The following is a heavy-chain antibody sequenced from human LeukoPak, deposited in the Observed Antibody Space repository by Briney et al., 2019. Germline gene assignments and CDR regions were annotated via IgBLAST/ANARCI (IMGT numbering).Heavy chain of an antibody. CDR1: GYTFTSYA. CDR3: ARAYQRLGELSLPDY. CDR2: INTNTGNP. D-gene: IGHD3-16*02. J-gene: IGHJ4*02. V-gene: IGHV7-4-1*02. Sequence: ASVKVSCKASGYTFTSYAMNWVRQAPGQGLEWMGWINTNTGNPTYAQGLTGRFVFSLDTSVSTTYLQISSLKAEDTAVYYCARAYQRLGELSLPDYWGQGTLVTVSS.